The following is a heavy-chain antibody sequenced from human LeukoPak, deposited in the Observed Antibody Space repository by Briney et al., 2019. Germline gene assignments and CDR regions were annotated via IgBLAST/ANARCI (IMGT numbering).Heavy chain of an antibody. D-gene: IGHD3-22*01. CDR2: IYYSGST. Sequence: SQTLSLTCTVSGGSISSGGYSWSWIRQHPGKGLEWIGYIYYSGSTYYNPSLKSRVTISVDTSKNQFSLKLSSVTAADTAVYYCARVCRVPGYYYDSSGYYYYGMDVWGQGTTVTVSS. V-gene: IGHV4-31*03. J-gene: IGHJ6*02. CDR3: ARVCRVPGYYYDSSGYYYYGMDV. CDR1: GGSISSGGYS.